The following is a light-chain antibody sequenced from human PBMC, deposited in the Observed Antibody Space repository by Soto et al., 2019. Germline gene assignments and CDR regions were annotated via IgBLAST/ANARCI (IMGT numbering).Light chain of an antibody. CDR2: GAS. V-gene: IGKV3-20*01. CDR3: QHYASPPRT. CDR1: QSITTSQ. J-gene: IGKJ1*01. Sequence: IVLTQSPGTLSLSPGERATLFCRASQSITTSQLAWYQQKPGQAPRVLIFGASNRATGIPDRFSGSGSGTDFTLTISRLEPEDFAIYYCQHYASPPRTFGRGTTVEIK.